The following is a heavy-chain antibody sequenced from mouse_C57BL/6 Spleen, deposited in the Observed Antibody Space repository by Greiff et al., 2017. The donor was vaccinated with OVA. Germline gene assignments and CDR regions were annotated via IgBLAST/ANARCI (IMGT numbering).Heavy chain of an antibody. D-gene: IGHD2-2*01. CDR1: GYTFTDYE. Sequence: QVQLQQSGAELVRPGASVTLSCKASGYTFTDYEMHWVKQTPVHGLEWIGAIDPETGGTAYNQKFKGKAILTADKSSSTAYMELRSLTSEDSAVYYCTRSGGYGEDWYFGVWGTGTTVTVSS. J-gene: IGHJ1*03. CDR2: IDPETGGT. V-gene: IGHV1-15*01. CDR3: TRSGGYGEDWYFGV.